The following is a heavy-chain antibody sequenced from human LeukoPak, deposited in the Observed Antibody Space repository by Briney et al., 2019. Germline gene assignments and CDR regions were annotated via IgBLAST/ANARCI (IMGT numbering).Heavy chain of an antibody. V-gene: IGHV3-23*01. D-gene: IGHD4-17*01. CDR2: ISGSGGST. CDR3: AKQGGSHGDYVGTRRVSGAFDY. J-gene: IGHJ4*02. Sequence: GGSLRLSCAASGFTFSSYAMTWVRQAPGKGLEWVSAISGSGGSTYYADSVKGRFTISRDNSKNTLYPQMNSLRAEDTAVYYCAKQGGSHGDYVGTRRVSGAFDYWGQGTLVTVSS. CDR1: GFTFSSYA.